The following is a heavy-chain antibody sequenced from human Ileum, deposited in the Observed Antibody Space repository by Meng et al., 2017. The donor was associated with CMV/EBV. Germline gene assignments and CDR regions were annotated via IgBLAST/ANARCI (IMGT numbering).Heavy chain of an antibody. V-gene: IGHV6-1*01. CDR2: TYYMSKWNN. CDR1: GDSFFNKNVV. CDR3: ARGQFSALDF. Sequence: QVQLQQSGPRLVRPSQTLSLTCAISGDSFFNKNVVWNWIRQSPSRGLEWLGRTYYMSKWNNDYAASVESRIIVNLDTFTNQLSLQLNSVTPDDTAVYYCARGQFSALDFWGQGTLVTVSS. D-gene: IGHD4-11*01. J-gene: IGHJ4*02.